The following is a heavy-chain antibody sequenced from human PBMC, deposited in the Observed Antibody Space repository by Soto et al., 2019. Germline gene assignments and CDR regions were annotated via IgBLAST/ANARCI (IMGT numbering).Heavy chain of an antibody. CDR1: GGTFSSYA. J-gene: IGHJ4*02. Sequence: ASVKVSCKASGGTFSSYAISWVRQAPGQGLEWMGGIIPIFGTANYAQKFQVRVTITADKSTSTAYMELSSLRSEDTAVYYCARDTGDGTFDFWGQGTLVTVSS. V-gene: IGHV1-69*06. D-gene: IGHD7-27*01. CDR2: IIPIFGTA. CDR3: ARDTGDGTFDF.